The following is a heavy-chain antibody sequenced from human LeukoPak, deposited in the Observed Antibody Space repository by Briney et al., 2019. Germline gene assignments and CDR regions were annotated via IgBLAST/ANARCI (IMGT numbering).Heavy chain of an antibody. CDR3: ARVFCSSTSCYGLGVFDP. D-gene: IGHD2-2*01. CDR2: INPNSGGT. Sequence: ASVKVSCKASGYTFTGYYMHWVRQAPGQGLEWMGWINPNSGGTNYAQKFQGRVTMTRDTSISTAYMELSRLRSDDTAVYYCARVFCSSTSCYGLGVFDPWGQGTLVTVSS. J-gene: IGHJ5*02. CDR1: GYTFTGYY. V-gene: IGHV1-2*02.